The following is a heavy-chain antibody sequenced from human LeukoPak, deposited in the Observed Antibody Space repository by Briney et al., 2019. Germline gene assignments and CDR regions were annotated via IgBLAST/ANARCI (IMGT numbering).Heavy chain of an antibody. J-gene: IGHJ4*02. CDR1: GYSFTSYW. CDR3: AREGAPRVLRFLEWSLEKNYFDY. CDR2: IYPGDSDT. D-gene: IGHD3-3*01. Sequence: GESLKISCKGSGYSFTSYWIGWVRQMPGRGLEWMGIIYPGDSDTRYSPSFQGQVTISADKSISTAYLQWSSLRSEDTAVYYCAREGAPRVLRFLEWSLEKNYFDYWGQGTLVTVSS. V-gene: IGHV5-51*01.